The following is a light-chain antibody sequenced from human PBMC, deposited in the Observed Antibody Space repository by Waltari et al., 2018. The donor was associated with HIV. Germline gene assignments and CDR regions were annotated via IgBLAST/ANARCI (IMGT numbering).Light chain of an antibody. CDR2: GTS. CDR3: HHYNNWRET. V-gene: IGKV3-15*01. Sequence: EILMTQSPATLSVSPGERATLSCRASQSVNSNLAWYQQKPGQKPRLLIYGTSTRATNIPARFSGSGSGTEFTFNISSLQSEDFAVYYCHHYNNWRETFGQGTKVEI. CDR1: QSVNSN. J-gene: IGKJ1*01.